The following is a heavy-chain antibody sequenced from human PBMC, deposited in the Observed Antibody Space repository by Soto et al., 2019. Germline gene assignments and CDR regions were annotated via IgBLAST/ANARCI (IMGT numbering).Heavy chain of an antibody. V-gene: IGHV1-69*13. CDR3: ARLLAPYTLWD. Sequence: ASVKVSCKASGGTFSSYAISWVRQAPGQGLEWMGGIIPIFGTANYAQKFQGRVTITADESTSTAYLQWSSLKASDTAMYYCARLLAPYTLWDWGQGTLVTVS. CDR2: IIPIFGTA. D-gene: IGHD2-21*01. CDR1: GGTFSSYA. J-gene: IGHJ4*02.